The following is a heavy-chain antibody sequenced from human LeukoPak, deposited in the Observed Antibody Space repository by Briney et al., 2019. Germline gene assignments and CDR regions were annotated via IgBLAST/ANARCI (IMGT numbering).Heavy chain of an antibody. J-gene: IGHJ4*02. D-gene: IGHD2-2*01. V-gene: IGHV1-18*01. Sequence: ASVKVSCKASGYTFTSYAIGWVRQAPGQGLEWMGWIRAHNGDTNHAQQLQGRVTMTTDTSKRTAYMELRSLSSEDTAVYYCARGEFICTIHTCYASALDSWGQGTLVTVSS. CDR1: GYTFTSYA. CDR3: ARGEFICTIHTCYASALDS. CDR2: IRAHNGDT.